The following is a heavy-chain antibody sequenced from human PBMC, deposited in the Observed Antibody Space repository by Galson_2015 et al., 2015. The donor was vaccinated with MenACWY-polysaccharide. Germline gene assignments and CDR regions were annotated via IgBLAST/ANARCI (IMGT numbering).Heavy chain of an antibody. J-gene: IGHJ4*02. D-gene: IGHD7-27*01. Sequence: SEPLSLTCAVYGGSFSGYFWTWIRQPPGEGLEWIGEIHHSEGADHSPSLKSRVTISGDTSKEQFSLKLTSVTAADTAIYYCARHAWGSREAHFDFWGQGTLVTVTS. CDR3: ARHAWGSREAHFDF. V-gene: IGHV4-34*01. CDR1: GGSFSGYF. CDR2: IHHSEGA.